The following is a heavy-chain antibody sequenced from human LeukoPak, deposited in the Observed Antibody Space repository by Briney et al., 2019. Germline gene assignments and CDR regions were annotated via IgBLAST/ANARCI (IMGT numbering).Heavy chain of an antibody. J-gene: IGHJ4*02. CDR3: ARGSMVRGLR. Sequence: GGSLRLSCAASGFPFSSYWMSWVRQAPGKGLEWVSVIYSGGSTYYADSVKGRFTISRDNSKNTLYLQMNSLRAEDTAVYYCARGSMVRGLRWGQGTLVTVSS. V-gene: IGHV3-53*01. CDR2: IYSGGST. D-gene: IGHD3-10*01. CDR1: GFPFSSYW.